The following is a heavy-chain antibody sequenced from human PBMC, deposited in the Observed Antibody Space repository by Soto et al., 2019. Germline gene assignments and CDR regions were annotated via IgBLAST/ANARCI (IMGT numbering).Heavy chain of an antibody. CDR2: IIPIFGTA. D-gene: IGHD3-22*01. V-gene: IGHV1-69*12. J-gene: IGHJ4*02. CDR3: ARGPSAYYYDSSGYSPFDY. Sequence: QVQLVQSGAAVKKPGSSVKVSCKASGGTFSSYAISWVRQAPGQGLEWMGGIIPIFGTANYAQKFQGRVTITADESTSTAYMELSSLRSEDTAVYYCARGPSAYYYDSSGYSPFDYWGQGTLVTVSS. CDR1: GGTFSSYA.